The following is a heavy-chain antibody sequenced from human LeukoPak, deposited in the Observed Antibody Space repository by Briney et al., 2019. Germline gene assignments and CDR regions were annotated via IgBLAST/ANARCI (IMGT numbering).Heavy chain of an antibody. J-gene: IGHJ4*02. D-gene: IGHD3-22*01. V-gene: IGHV1-69*13. Sequence: SVKVSCKASGYTFTSHDINWVRQATGQGLEWMGGIIPIFGTANYAQKFQGRVTITADESTSTAYMELSSLRSEDTAVYYCARGPDSSGYTYYFDYWGQGTLVTVSS. CDR3: ARGPDSSGYTYYFDY. CDR2: IIPIFGTA. CDR1: GYTFTSHD.